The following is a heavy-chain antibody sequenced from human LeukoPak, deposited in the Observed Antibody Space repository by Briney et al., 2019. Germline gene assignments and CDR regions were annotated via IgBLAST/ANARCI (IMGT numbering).Heavy chain of an antibody. J-gene: IGHJ5*02. CDR1: GGSFSGYY. D-gene: IGHD3-10*01. Sequence: SETLSLTCAVYGGSFSGYYWSWIRQPPGKGLEWIGEINHSGSTNYNPSLKSRVTISVDTSKNQFSLKLSSVTAADTAVYYCARAAPPTMVRGVIAHNWFDPWGQGTLVTVSS. V-gene: IGHV4-34*01. CDR3: ARAAPPTMVRGVIAHNWFDP. CDR2: INHSGST.